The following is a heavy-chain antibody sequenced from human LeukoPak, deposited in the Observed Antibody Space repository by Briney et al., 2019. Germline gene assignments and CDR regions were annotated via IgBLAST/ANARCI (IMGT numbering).Heavy chain of an antibody. J-gene: IGHJ5*02. CDR2: IYYSGST. V-gene: IGHV4-39*01. CDR1: GGSISSSSYY. CDR3: ARGHDYGDYNWFDP. D-gene: IGHD4-17*01. Sequence: SETLSLTCTVSGGSISSSSYYWGWIRQPPGKGLEWFGSIYYSGSTYYNPSLKSRVTISVDTSKNQFSLKLSSVTAADTAVYYCARGHDYGDYNWFDPWGQGTLVTVSS.